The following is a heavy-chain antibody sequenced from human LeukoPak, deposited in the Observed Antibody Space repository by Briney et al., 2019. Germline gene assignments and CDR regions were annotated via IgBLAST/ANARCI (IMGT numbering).Heavy chain of an antibody. CDR2: IYHSGST. CDR3: ARLPRIAAAADY. J-gene: IGHJ4*02. D-gene: IGHD6-13*01. V-gene: IGHV4-38-2*02. Sequence: SETLSLTCTVSGYSISSGYYWGWIRQPPGKGLEWIGSIYHSGSTYYNPSLKSRVTISVDTSKNQFSLKLSSVTAADTAVYYCARLPRIAAAADYWGQGTLVTVSS. CDR1: GYSISSGYY.